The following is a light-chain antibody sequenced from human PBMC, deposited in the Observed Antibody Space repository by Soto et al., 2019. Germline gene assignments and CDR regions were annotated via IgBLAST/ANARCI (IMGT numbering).Light chain of an antibody. J-gene: IGKJ1*01. V-gene: IGKV1-39*01. Sequence: EIELSQSRSSRSASVGDRVTITCRASQSISSYLNWYQQKPGKAPKVLIYAASNLQSGVPSRFSGSGSGTDFTLTISSLQPEDFATYYCKQSYSSPRTFGKGTKVDIK. CDR2: AAS. CDR3: KQSYSSPRT. CDR1: QSISSY.